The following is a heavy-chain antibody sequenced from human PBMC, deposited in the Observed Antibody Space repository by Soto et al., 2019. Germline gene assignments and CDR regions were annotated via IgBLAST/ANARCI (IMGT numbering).Heavy chain of an antibody. J-gene: IGHJ2*01. CDR3: ARALAAYDILTGDWYFDL. D-gene: IGHD3-9*01. Sequence: QVQLVQSGAEVKKPGASVKVSCKASGYTFTSYGISWVRQAPGQGLEWMGWISAYNGNTNYAQKLQGRVTMTTDTSTSTAYRELRSLRSDDTAVYYCARALAAYDILTGDWYFDLWGRGTLVTVSS. V-gene: IGHV1-18*01. CDR2: ISAYNGNT. CDR1: GYTFTSYG.